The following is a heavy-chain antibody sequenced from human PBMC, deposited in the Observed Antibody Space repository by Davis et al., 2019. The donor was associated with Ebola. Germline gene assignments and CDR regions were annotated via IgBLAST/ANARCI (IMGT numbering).Heavy chain of an antibody. D-gene: IGHD3-9*01. CDR1: GYSFTSYW. V-gene: IGHV5-51*01. CDR2: IYPGDSDT. CDR3: ARPHVLRYFDWSDYGMDV. J-gene: IGHJ6*02. Sequence: PGGSLTLSCTGSGYSFTSYWIGWVRQMPGKGLEWMGIIYPGDSDTRYSPSFQGQVTISADKSISTAYLQWSGLKASDTAMYYCARPHVLRYFDWSDYGMDVWGQGTTVTVSS.